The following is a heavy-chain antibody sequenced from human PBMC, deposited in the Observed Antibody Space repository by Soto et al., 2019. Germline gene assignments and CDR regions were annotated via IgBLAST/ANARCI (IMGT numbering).Heavy chain of an antibody. CDR3: ARERVGLEDY. Sequence: QVQLVQSGAEVKKPGASVKVSCKASGYTFTSYDINWVRQATGQGLEWMGWMNPNSGNTGYAQKXXXXXXXXXXXXXXXXXXXXXXLXXXXXXXXYXARERVGLEDYWGQGTLVTVSS. CDR2: MNPNSGNT. D-gene: IGHD1-1*01. V-gene: IGHV1-8*01. J-gene: IGHJ4*02. CDR1: GYTFTSYD.